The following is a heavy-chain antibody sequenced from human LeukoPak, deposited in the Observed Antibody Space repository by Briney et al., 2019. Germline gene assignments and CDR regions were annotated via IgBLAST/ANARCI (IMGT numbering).Heavy chain of an antibody. V-gene: IGHV3-21*01. D-gene: IGHD1-1*01. CDR1: GFTFSSYS. CDR2: ISSSSSYI. J-gene: IGHJ4*02. Sequence: GSLRLSCAASGFTFSSYSMNWVRQAPGKGLEWVSSISSSSSYIYYADSVKGRFTISRDNAKNSLYLQMNSLRAEDTAVYYCARDPTTGTTPFDYWGQGTLVTVSS. CDR3: ARDPTTGTTPFDY.